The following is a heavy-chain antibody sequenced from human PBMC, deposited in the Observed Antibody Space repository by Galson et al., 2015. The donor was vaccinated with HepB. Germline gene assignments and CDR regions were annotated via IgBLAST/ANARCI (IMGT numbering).Heavy chain of an antibody. D-gene: IGHD6-19*01. Sequence: SVKVSCKASGGTFSRYAISWVRQAPGQGLEWMGGIIPIFGTANYAQKFQGRVTITADESTSTAYMELSSLRSEDTAVYYCASLGSGWYYFDYWGQGTLVTVSS. CDR3: ASLGSGWYYFDY. J-gene: IGHJ4*02. V-gene: IGHV1-69*13. CDR1: GGTFSRYA. CDR2: IIPIFGTA.